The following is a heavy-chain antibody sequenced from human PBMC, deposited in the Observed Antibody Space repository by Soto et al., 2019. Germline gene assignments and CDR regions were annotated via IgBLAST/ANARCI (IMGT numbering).Heavy chain of an antibody. CDR2: ISPADSET. V-gene: IGHV5-51*01. J-gene: IGHJ4*02. CDR3: RRSPRSSPYFDY. Sequence: GESLKISCQCSGYTFSNMWIAWVRQMPGKGLEYMGIISPADSETRYSPAFQGQVTISVDRSSSTAYLQWSSLKASDSGFYYCRRSPRSSPYFDYWGQGALVTVSS. CDR1: GYTFSNMW. D-gene: IGHD6-13*01.